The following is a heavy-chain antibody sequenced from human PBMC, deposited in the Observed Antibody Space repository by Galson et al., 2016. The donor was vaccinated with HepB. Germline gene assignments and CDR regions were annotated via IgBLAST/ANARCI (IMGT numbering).Heavy chain of an antibody. CDR2: IRSKAYGGTT. J-gene: IGHJ6*03. V-gene: IGHV3-49*03. CDR1: GFTFGDYA. D-gene: IGHD3-3*01. CDR3: TRMYYDFWSGYSRYMDV. Sequence: SLRLSCATSGFTFGDYAMSWFRQAPGKGLEWVGFIRSKAYGGTTEYAASVKGRFTISRDDSKSIAYLQMNSLKTEDTAVYYCTRMYYDFWSGYSRYMDVWGKGTTVTVSS.